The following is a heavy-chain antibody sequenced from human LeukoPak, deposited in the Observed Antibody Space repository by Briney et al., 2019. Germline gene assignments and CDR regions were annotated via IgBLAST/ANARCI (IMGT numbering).Heavy chain of an antibody. V-gene: IGHV3-23*01. CDR1: GFTFSIYA. CDR2: ISVSGGST. Sequence: GGSLRLSCAASGFTFSIYAMSWVRQAPGKGLEWVSGISVSGGSTYYADSVKGRFTISRDNSKNTLYLQMNSLRAGDTAVYYCARATQKGLDYWGQGTLVTVSS. CDR3: ARATQKGLDY. J-gene: IGHJ4*02.